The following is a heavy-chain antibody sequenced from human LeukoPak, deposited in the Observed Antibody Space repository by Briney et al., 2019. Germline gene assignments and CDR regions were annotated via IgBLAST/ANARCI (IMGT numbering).Heavy chain of an antibody. Sequence: KPSETLSLTCAVYGGSFSGYYWSWIRQPPGEGLEWTGEINQSGSTNYNPSLKSRVTISVDTSKNQCSLQLSSVTAADTAVYYCAKMGGYGRWLRPGTVGYWGQGTLVTVSS. CDR1: GGSFSGYY. J-gene: IGHJ4*02. CDR3: AKMGGYGRWLRPGTVGY. V-gene: IGHV4-34*01. D-gene: IGHD5-12*01. CDR2: INQSGST.